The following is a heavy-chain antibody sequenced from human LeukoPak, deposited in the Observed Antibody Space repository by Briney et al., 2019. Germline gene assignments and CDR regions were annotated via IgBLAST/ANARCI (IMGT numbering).Heavy chain of an antibody. CDR2: ISGSGGST. Sequence: GGSLRLSCAASGFTFSSYAMSWVRQAPGKGLEWVSAISGSGGSTYYADSVKGRFTISRDNSKNTLYLQMNSLRAEDTAVYYCAKDLGLTLPSGRVVVVAALDYWGQGTLVTVSS. J-gene: IGHJ4*02. CDR3: AKDLGLTLPSGRVVVVAALDY. D-gene: IGHD2-15*01. V-gene: IGHV3-23*01. CDR1: GFTFSSYA.